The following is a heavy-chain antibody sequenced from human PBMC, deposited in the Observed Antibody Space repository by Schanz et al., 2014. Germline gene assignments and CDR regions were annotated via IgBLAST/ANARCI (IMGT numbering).Heavy chain of an antibody. Sequence: EVQLLESGGGLVQPGGSLRLSCAASGFAFSSFAMTWVRQAPGRGLEWVSSISTSGTYMYIADSLKGRLTISRDNSKSTLYLQMNSLRAEDTAGYYCARGGFGELSAFDIWGRGTMVTVSS. CDR3: ARGGFGELSAFDI. J-gene: IGHJ3*02. V-gene: IGHV3-21*04. D-gene: IGHD3-10*01. CDR2: ISTSGTYM. CDR1: GFAFSSFA.